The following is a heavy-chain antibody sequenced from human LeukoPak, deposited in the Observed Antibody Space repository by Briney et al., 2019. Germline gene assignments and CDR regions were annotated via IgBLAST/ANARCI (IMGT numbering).Heavy chain of an antibody. V-gene: IGHV4-61*02. Sequence: SETLSLTCTVSGGSISSGSYYWSWIRQPAGKGLEWIGRIYTSGSTNYNPSLKSRVTISVDTSKNQFSLKLSSVTAADMAVYYCARVSIAAAGGLDYWGQGTLVTVSS. D-gene: IGHD6-13*01. CDR3: ARVSIAAAGGLDY. CDR2: IYTSGST. J-gene: IGHJ4*02. CDR1: GGSISSGSYY.